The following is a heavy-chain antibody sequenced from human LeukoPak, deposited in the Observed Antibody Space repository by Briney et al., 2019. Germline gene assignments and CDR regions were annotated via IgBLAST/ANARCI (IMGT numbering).Heavy chain of an antibody. CDR3: ARPLAAAAGNLGAFDI. J-gene: IGHJ3*02. CDR1: GYSFTSYW. V-gene: IGHV5-51*01. Sequence: GESLNISCTGSGYSFTSYWIGWVRQMPGKGLEWMGIIYPGDSDTRYSPSFQGQVTISADKSISTAYLRWSSLKASDTAMYYCARPLAAAAGNLGAFDIWGQGTMVTVSS. D-gene: IGHD6-13*01. CDR2: IYPGDSDT.